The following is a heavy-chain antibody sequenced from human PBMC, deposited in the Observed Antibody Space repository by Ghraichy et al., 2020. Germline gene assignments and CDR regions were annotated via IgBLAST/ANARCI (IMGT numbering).Heavy chain of an antibody. D-gene: IGHD6-6*01. Sequence: GGSLRLSCAASGFTFSSYAMSWVRQAPGKGLEWVSVISGSGGSTYYADSVKGRFTISRDTSKNTLYLQMNSLRAEDTPVYYCAKGVLEQLEYYFDHWGQGTLVTVSS. CDR1: GFTFSSYA. CDR3: AKGVLEQLEYYFDH. CDR2: ISGSGGST. J-gene: IGHJ4*02. V-gene: IGHV3-23*01.